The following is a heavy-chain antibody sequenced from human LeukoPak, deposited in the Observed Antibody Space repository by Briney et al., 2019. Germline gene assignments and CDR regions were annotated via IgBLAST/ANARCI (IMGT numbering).Heavy chain of an antibody. Sequence: GGSLRLSCAASGFIFSNYAMSWVRQAPGKGLEWVSVISGGGSNTYYADSVKGRFTISRDNSKKTLYLQMNSLRAEDTAIYYCAKGTWIGSRNYYEASRYFDYWAQGTLVTVSS. V-gene: IGHV3-23*01. CDR2: ISGGGSNT. J-gene: IGHJ4*02. CDR3: AKGTWIGSRNYYEASRYFDY. CDR1: GFIFSNYA. D-gene: IGHD3-10*01.